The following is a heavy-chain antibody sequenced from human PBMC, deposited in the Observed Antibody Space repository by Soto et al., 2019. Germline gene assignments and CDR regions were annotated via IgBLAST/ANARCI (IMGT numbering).Heavy chain of an antibody. V-gene: IGHV3-7*01. CDR1: GFIFRNYW. CDR3: ATTLTTSAEYFQY. D-gene: IGHD3-16*01. CDR2: IKEDGSDK. J-gene: IGHJ1*01. Sequence: DVQLVESGGGLVQPGGSLRLSCGPSGFIFRNYWMSRVRQFPGKGLEWVAHIKEDGSDKYYGDSVKGRFIISRDNAKNSLFLQMNSLRAEDTAVYYCATTLTTSAEYFQYWGQGTVVTVSS.